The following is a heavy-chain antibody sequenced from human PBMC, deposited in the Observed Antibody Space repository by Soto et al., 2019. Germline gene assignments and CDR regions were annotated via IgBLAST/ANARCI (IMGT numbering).Heavy chain of an antibody. Sequence: QVQLVQSGAEVKKPGASVKVSCKASGYTFTSYAMHWVRQAPGQSLEWMGWINAGNGNTKYSQKFQGRVTITRDTSASTAYMELSSLRSEDTAVYYCARDPLDILTGYPYYFDYWGQGTLVTVSS. CDR2: INAGNGNT. CDR3: ARDPLDILTGYPYYFDY. V-gene: IGHV1-3*01. J-gene: IGHJ4*02. CDR1: GYTFTSYA. D-gene: IGHD3-9*01.